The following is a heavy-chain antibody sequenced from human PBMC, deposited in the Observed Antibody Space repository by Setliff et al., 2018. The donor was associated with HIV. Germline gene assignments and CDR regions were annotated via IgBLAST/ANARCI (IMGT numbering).Heavy chain of an antibody. J-gene: IGHJ2*01. CDR1: RGTFNRYT. D-gene: IGHD5-12*01. CDR3: ASAPPDIVATNDNWYFDV. CDR2: IIPMYGTT. Sequence: ASVKVSCKASRGTFNRYTISWVRQAPGQGLEWMGGIIPMYGTTKYAKKFQGGVTLTADESTSTAYMELSGLKSEDTALYYCASAPPDIVATNDNWYFDVWGRGTLVTVSS. V-gene: IGHV1-69*13.